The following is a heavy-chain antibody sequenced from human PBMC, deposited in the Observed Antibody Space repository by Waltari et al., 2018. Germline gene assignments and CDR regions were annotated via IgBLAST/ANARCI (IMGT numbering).Heavy chain of an antibody. D-gene: IGHD3-9*01. CDR3: ARDFTVRYFDWLSQGDLYYFDN. J-gene: IGHJ4*02. CDR1: GDSISSSPYY. CDR2: IYYSGNT. Sequence: QLQESGPGLMKTSETLSLTCPVSGDSISSSPYYWGWIRQPPGKGLEWIGSIYYSGNTYYNPSLKSRATVAVDTSKNQFSLNLISVTAADTAVYFCARDFTVRYFDWLSQGDLYYFDNWGQGTLVTVSP. V-gene: IGHV4-39*07.